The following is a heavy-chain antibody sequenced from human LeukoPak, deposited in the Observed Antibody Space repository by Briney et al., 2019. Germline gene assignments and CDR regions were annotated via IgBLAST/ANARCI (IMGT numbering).Heavy chain of an antibody. D-gene: IGHD6-13*01. CDR2: INSDGSST. J-gene: IGHJ4*02. CDR1: GFTFSSYW. CDR3: ARWGLVAAAGTDY. V-gene: IGHV3-74*01. Sequence: GGSLRHSCAPSGFTFSSYWMHWVRQAPRKGLVWVSRINSDGSSTIYPDSVKGRFTMSRDNAKNTLYLQMNSLRAEDTAVYYCARWGLVAAAGTDYWGQGTLVTVSS.